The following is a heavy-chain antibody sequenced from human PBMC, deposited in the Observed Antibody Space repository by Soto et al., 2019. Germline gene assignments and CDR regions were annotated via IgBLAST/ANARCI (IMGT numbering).Heavy chain of an antibody. V-gene: IGHV4-4*02. CDR2: IHHSGGT. D-gene: IGHD3-16*02. J-gene: IGHJ6*02. CDR3: ARGGTWGSYRYTGRGYCGMDV. CDR1: GGSISSSNW. Sequence: QVQLQESGPGLVKPSGTLSLTCAVSGGSISSSNWWSWVRPPPGKGLERIGEIHHSGGTNYHPYLERRVPSTVSQAQYQFTLKLSSVTDADTAVYYCARGGTWGSYRYTGRGYCGMDVWGQGTTVTVSS.